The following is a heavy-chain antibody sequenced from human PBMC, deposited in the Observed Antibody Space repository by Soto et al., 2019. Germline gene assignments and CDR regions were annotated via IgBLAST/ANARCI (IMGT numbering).Heavy chain of an antibody. J-gene: IGHJ6*02. Sequence: SETLSLTCAVSGDSISGSQWWSWVRLPPGKGLEWIGEISHTGTTNYNPSLKSRVTMSVDKPKNQFSLNLTSVTAADTAVYYCAAICSSPSCYGTDVWGQGTSVTVSS. D-gene: IGHD2-2*01. CDR1: GDSISGSQW. CDR3: AAICSSPSCYGTDV. V-gene: IGHV4-4*02. CDR2: ISHTGTT.